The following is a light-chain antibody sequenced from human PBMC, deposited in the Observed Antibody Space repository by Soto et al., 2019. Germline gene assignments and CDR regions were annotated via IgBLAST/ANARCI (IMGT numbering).Light chain of an antibody. CDR3: HSYTTRYTYV. V-gene: IGLV2-14*01. CDR2: GVT. Sequence: QSVLTQPASVSGSPGQSITISCTGTSSVVGGYSYVSWYQQHPGRAPKLLIYGVTNRPSGVSNRFSGSKSANTASLTISGLQAEDEADYSCHSYTTRYTYVFGTATKVTVL. J-gene: IGLJ1*01. CDR1: SSVVGGYSY.